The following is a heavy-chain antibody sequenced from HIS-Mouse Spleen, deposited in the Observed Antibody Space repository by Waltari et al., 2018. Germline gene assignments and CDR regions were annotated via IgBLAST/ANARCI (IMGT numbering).Heavy chain of an antibody. CDR2: IWYDGSNK. CDR1: GFTFSCYG. D-gene: IGHD2-8*01. Sequence: QVQLVESGGGVVQPGRSLRLSCAASGFTFSCYGMHWVRQAPGKGLEWVAVIWYDGSNKYYADSVKGRFTISRDNSKNTLYLQMNSLRAEDTAVYYCAKGGLMVYAIGDYWGQGTLVTVSS. CDR3: AKGGLMVYAIGDY. J-gene: IGHJ4*02. V-gene: IGHV3-33*06.